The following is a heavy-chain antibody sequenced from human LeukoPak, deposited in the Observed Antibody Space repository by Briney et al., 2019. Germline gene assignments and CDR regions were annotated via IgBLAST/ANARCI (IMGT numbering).Heavy chain of an antibody. J-gene: IGHJ6*02. CDR1: GGTFSSYT. CDR3: ARAAGIATAQTPYGMDV. V-gene: IGHV1-69*02. Sequence: ASVKVSCKASGGTFSSYTISWVRQAPGQGLEWMGRIIPILGIANYAQKFQGRVTITADKSTSTAYMELSGLRSEDTAVYYCARAAGIATAQTPYGMDVWGQGTTVTVSS. CDR2: IIPILGIA. D-gene: IGHD1-26*01.